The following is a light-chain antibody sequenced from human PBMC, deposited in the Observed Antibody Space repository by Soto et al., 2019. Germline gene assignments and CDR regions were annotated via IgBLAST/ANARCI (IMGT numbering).Light chain of an antibody. J-gene: IGLJ1*01. CDR3: SSYTSSITLGV. V-gene: IGLV2-14*01. CDR1: SSDVGYYDY. CDR2: AVS. Sequence: QSVLTQPASVSGSPGQSITISCTGTSSDVGYYDYVSWYQQHPGKAPKLMIYAVSSRPSGVSNRFSGSKSGNTASLTISGLQAEDEADYYCSSYTSSITLGVFGTGTKVTDL.